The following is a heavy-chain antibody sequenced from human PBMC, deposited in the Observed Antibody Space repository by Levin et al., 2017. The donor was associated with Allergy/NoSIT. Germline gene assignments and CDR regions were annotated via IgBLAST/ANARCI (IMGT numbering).Heavy chain of an antibody. D-gene: IGHD4-17*01. V-gene: IGHV3-21*01. CDR3: ARDRRGMTTVTTGDY. CDR1: GFTFSSYS. CDR2: ISSSSSYI. Sequence: GGSLRLSCAASGFTFSSYSMNWVRQAPGKGLEWVSSISSSSSYIYYADSVKGRFTISRDNAKNSLYLQMNSLRAEDTAVYYCARDRRGMTTVTTGDYWGQGTLVTVSS. J-gene: IGHJ4*02.